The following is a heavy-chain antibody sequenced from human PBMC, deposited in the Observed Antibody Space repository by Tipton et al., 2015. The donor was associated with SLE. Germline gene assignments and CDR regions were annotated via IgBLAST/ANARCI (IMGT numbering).Heavy chain of an antibody. Sequence: SLRLSCSASGFTFSSYAMHWVRQAPGKGLEFVSAISSNGGSTYYADSVKGRFTISRDNSKNTLYLQMSSLRAEDTAVYYCVKTGRVTGTTDYWGQGTLVTVSS. D-gene: IGHD1-7*01. CDR1: GFTFSSYA. CDR2: ISSNGGST. J-gene: IGHJ4*02. CDR3: VKTGRVTGTTDY. V-gene: IGHV3-64D*06.